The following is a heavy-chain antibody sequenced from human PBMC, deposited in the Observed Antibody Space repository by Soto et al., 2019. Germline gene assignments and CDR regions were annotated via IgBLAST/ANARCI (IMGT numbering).Heavy chain of an antibody. Sequence: QVQLVQSGAEVKKPGASVKVSCKASGYTFTSYGISWVRQAPGQGLEWMGWISAYNGNTNYAQKLQGRVTMTTDTSTSTAYMELRSLRSDDTAVYYCARDGLGDSSSPYYYYCYGMDVWGQGTTVTVSS. CDR2: ISAYNGNT. J-gene: IGHJ6*02. CDR1: GYTFTSYG. D-gene: IGHD6-13*01. CDR3: ARDGLGDSSSPYYYYCYGMDV. V-gene: IGHV1-18*01.